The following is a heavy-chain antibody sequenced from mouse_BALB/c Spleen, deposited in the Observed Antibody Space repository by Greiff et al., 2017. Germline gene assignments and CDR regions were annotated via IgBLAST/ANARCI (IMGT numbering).Heavy chain of an antibody. Sequence: QVQLQQPGAELVKPGASVKLSCKASGYTFTSYWMHWVKQRPGQGLEWIGEINPSNGRTNYNEKFKSKATLTVDKSSSTAYMQLSSLTSEDSAVYYCASYDGYPYFDYWGQGTTLTVSA. CDR3: ASYDGYPYFDY. CDR2: INPSNGRT. CDR1: GYTFTSYW. J-gene: IGHJ2*01. D-gene: IGHD2-3*01. V-gene: IGHV1S81*02.